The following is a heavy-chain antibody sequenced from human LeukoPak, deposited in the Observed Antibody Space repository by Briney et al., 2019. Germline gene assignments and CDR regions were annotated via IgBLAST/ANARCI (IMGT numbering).Heavy chain of an antibody. J-gene: IGHJ4*02. V-gene: IGHV3-21*01. D-gene: IGHD5-24*01. CDR1: GFTFSSYS. Sequence: GGSLRLSCAASGFTFSSYSMNWVRQAPGKGLKWVSSISSSSSYRYYADSVKGRFTISRDNAKNSLYLQMNSLRAEDTAVYYCAREGYSPRDGYNFNFDYWGQGTLVTVSS. CDR3: AREGYSPRDGYNFNFDY. CDR2: ISSSSSYR.